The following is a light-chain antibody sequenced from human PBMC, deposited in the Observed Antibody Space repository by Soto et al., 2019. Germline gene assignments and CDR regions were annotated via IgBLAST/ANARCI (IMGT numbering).Light chain of an antibody. V-gene: IGKV3D-20*02. Sequence: IVLTQYPGTLALSPMERPSLXLKTSQNIGSTYLAWYQQKLGQAPRLLIYGASSRAPGIPARFSGSGSGTEFTLTISSLQSEDFAVYYCQQRSNWPQTFGQGTKVDNK. J-gene: IGKJ1*01. CDR1: QNIGSTY. CDR3: QQRSNWPQT. CDR2: GAS.